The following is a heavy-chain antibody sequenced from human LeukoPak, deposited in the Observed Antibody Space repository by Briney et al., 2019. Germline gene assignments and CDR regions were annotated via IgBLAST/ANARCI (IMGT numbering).Heavy chain of an antibody. CDR2: IIPIFGTA. J-gene: IGHJ3*02. V-gene: IGHV1-69*13. CDR3: ARGRYYDSSGYGAFDI. D-gene: IGHD3-22*01. Sequence: SVKVSCKASGGTFSIYAISWVRQAPGQGLEWMGGIIPIFGTANYSQKFHGRVTITADESTSTAYMELSSLRSDDTAVYYCARGRYYDSSGYGAFDIWGQGTMVTVSS. CDR1: GGTFSIYA.